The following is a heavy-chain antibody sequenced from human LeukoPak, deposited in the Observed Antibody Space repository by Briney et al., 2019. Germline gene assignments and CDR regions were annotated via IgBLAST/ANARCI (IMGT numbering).Heavy chain of an antibody. D-gene: IGHD6-13*01. V-gene: IGHV6-1*01. CDR1: GDSVSSNSAA. CDR2: TYYRYKWYN. J-gene: IGHJ5*02. Sequence: SQTLSLTCAISGDSVSSNSAAWNWIRQSPSRGLEWLGRTYYRYKWYNDYAVSVKSRITINPDTSKNQFSLQLNSVTPEDTAVYYCARTGYSSTWFPWGFDPWGQGTLVTVSS. CDR3: ARTGYSSTWFPWGFDP.